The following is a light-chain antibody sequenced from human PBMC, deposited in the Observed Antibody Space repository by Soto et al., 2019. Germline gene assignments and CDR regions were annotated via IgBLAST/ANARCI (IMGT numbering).Light chain of an antibody. CDR3: QQYNSYST. CDR1: QSISSW. J-gene: IGKJ1*01. CDR2: KAS. Sequence: DIQMTQSPSTLSASVGDRFTITSRASQSISSWLAWYQQKPGKAPKLLIYKASSLESGVPSRFSGSGSGTEFTLTISSLQPDDFATYYCQQYNSYSTFGQGTKVDIK. V-gene: IGKV1-5*03.